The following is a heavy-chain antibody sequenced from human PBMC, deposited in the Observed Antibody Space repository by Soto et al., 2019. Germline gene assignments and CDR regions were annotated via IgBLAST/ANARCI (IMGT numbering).Heavy chain of an antibody. V-gene: IGHV4-34*01. D-gene: IGHD1-26*01. CDR2: INHSGST. CDR1: GGSLSGYY. Sequence: SETLSLTCAVYGGSLSGYYWSWIRQPPGKGLEWIGEINHSGSTNYNPSLKSRVTTSVDTSKNQFSLKLSSVTAADTAVYYCARATSGGSYYQWQRLYYFDYWGQGTLVTVSS. CDR3: ARATSGGSYYQWQRLYYFDY. J-gene: IGHJ4*02.